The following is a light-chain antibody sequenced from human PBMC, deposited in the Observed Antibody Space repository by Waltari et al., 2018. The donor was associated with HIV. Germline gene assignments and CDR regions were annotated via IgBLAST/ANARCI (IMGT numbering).Light chain of an antibody. V-gene: IGLV1-51*01. J-gene: IGLJ2*01. Sequence: QSVLTQSPSVSAATGQRFTISCSGSSPNIGNHDVSWNQQHPGRAPKVLIYDNDKRPSGIPDLFSGSKSGTSATLDITVLQTGDEADYYCATWHTSLRAHVVFGGGTKVTVL. CDR2: DND. CDR1: SPNIGNHD. CDR3: ATWHTSLRAHVV.